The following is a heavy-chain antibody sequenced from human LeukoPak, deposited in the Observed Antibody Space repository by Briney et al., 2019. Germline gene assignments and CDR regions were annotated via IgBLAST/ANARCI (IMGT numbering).Heavy chain of an antibody. Sequence: PGGSLRLSCAASGFTFSRYAMSWVRQAPGKGLEWVSAISGSGGSTYYADSVKGRFTISRDNSKNTLYLQMNSLRAEDTAVYYCAKLDFGGSYCFDYWGQGTLVTVSS. D-gene: IGHD1-26*01. CDR2: ISGSGGST. V-gene: IGHV3-23*01. CDR1: GFTFSRYA. J-gene: IGHJ4*02. CDR3: AKLDFGGSYCFDY.